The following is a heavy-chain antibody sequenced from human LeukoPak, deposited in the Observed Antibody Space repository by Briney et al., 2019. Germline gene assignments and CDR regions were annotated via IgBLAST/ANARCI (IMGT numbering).Heavy chain of an antibody. V-gene: IGHV3-33*01. D-gene: IGHD2-21*02. CDR1: GFTFSSYG. CDR3: ATSYCGGDCTIDY. J-gene: IGHJ4*02. CDR2: IWYDGSNK. Sequence: GRPLRLSCAASGFTFSSYGTHWVRQAPGKGLEWVAVIWYDGSNKYYADSVKGRFTISRDNSKNTLYLQMNSLRAEDTAVYYCATSYCGGDCTIDYWGQGTLVAVSS.